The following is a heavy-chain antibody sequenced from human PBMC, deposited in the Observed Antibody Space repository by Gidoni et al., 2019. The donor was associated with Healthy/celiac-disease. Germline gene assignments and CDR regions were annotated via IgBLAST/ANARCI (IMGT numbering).Heavy chain of an antibody. J-gene: IGHJ5*02. V-gene: IGHV3-23*01. CDR2: ISGSGGST. CDR1: GFPFSRSA. D-gene: IGHD3-10*01. CDR3: AKDAVALVRGFRCWFDP. Sequence: EVQLLEPGGGLVPPGGSLRLSCAASGFPFSRSAMSWVRQAPGKGLEWVSAISGSGGSTYYADSVKGRFTISRDNSKNTLYLQMNSLRAEDTAVYYCAKDAVALVRGFRCWFDPWGQGTLVTVSS.